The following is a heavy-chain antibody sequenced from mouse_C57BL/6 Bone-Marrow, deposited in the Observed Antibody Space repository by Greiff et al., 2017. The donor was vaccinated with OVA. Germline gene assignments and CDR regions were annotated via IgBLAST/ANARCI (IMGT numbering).Heavy chain of an antibody. Sequence: EVMLVESGGGLVKPGGSLKLSCAASGFTFSSYAMSWVRQTPEKRLEWVATISDGGSYTYYPDNVKGRFTISRDNAKNNLYLQMSHLKSEDTAMYYCARGSNYRYYYAMDYWGQGTSVTVSS. CDR3: ARGSNYRYYYAMDY. D-gene: IGHD2-5*01. CDR1: GFTFSSYA. CDR2: ISDGGSYT. V-gene: IGHV5-4*03. J-gene: IGHJ4*01.